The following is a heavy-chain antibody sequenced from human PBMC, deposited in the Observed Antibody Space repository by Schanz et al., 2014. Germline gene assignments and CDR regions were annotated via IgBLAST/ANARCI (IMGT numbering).Heavy chain of an antibody. Sequence: QVQLVQSGAAVKRPGASVKVSCKASGYTFTDNFLHWVRQAPGQGLEWLGRINPKGGDTKSAQKFQGRFTMTRDTSITTAYMELSRLTSDDTAIYYCARDDRFLEWSLLDYWGQGALVTVSS. J-gene: IGHJ4*02. CDR2: INPKGGDT. CDR1: GYTFTDNF. V-gene: IGHV1-2*06. CDR3: ARDDRFLEWSLLDY. D-gene: IGHD3-3*01.